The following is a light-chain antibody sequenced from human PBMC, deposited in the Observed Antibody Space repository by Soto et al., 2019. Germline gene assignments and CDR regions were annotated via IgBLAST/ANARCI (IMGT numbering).Light chain of an antibody. CDR1: QSVGSNY. CDR3: QQYGSSRT. J-gene: IGKJ1*01. V-gene: IGKV3-20*01. CDR2: GTS. Sequence: EIVLTQSPGTLSLSPGERATLSCRASQSVGSNYLAWYQQKPGQAPRLIMYGTSSTATGIPDRFSGSGSGTEFTLTISRLEPEDFAVYYCQQYGSSRTVGQGTKVEIK.